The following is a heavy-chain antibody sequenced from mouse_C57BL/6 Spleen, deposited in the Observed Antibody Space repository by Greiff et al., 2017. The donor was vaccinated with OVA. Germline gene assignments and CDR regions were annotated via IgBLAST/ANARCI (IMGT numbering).Heavy chain of an antibody. Sequence: QVQLQQPGTELVKPGASVKLSCKASGYTFTSYWMHWVKQRPGQGLEWIGNINPSNGGTNYNEKFKSKATLTVDKSSSTAYMELRSLTSEDSAVYYGTRGGGIYDGYRFADWGQGTLVTVSA. D-gene: IGHD2-3*01. V-gene: IGHV1-53*01. CDR2: INPSNGGT. J-gene: IGHJ3*01. CDR1: GYTFTSYW. CDR3: TRGGGIYDGYRFAD.